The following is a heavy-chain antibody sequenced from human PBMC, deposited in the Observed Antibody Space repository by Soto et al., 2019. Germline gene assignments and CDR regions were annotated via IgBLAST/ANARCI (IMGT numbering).Heavy chain of an antibody. Sequence: AASVKVSCKASGYTFTSYYMHWVRQAPGQGLEWMGIINPSGGSTSYAQKFQGRVTMTRDTSTSTVYMELSSLRSEDTAVYYCARSSITMVRGVIIRRAPPLYWGQGTLVTVSS. CDR3: ARSSITMVRGVIIRRAPPLY. D-gene: IGHD3-10*01. CDR1: GYTFTSYY. V-gene: IGHV1-46*01. CDR2: INPSGGST. J-gene: IGHJ4*02.